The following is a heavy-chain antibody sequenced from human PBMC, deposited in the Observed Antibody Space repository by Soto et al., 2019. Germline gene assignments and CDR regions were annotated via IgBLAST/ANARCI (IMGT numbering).Heavy chain of an antibody. J-gene: IGHJ4*02. CDR3: ARGAIVVVVAATLPFDY. Sequence: GGSLRLSCAASGFTFSGYAMHWVRQAPGKGLEWVAVISYDGSNKYYADSVKGRFTISRDNSKNTLYLQMNSLRAEDTAVYYCARGAIVVVVAATLPFDYWGQGTLVTVSS. CDR1: GFTFSGYA. CDR2: ISYDGSNK. D-gene: IGHD2-15*01. V-gene: IGHV3-30-3*01.